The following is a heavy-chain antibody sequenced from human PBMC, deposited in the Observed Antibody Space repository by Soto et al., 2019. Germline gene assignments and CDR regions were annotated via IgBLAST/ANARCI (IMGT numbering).Heavy chain of an antibody. D-gene: IGHD1-7*01. V-gene: IGHV1-69*12. CDR3: GRSTAGTPDNWFDP. Sequence: QVQLVQSGAEVKKPGSSVKVSCKASGGSFSSYAISWVRQAPGQGLEWMGGIIPMFGKGNYAQKFQGRVTLTADESTTTAYMELSSLTSEDTDVYYCGRSTAGTPDNWFDPWGQGTLVTVSS. J-gene: IGHJ5*02. CDR1: GGSFSSYA. CDR2: IIPMFGKG.